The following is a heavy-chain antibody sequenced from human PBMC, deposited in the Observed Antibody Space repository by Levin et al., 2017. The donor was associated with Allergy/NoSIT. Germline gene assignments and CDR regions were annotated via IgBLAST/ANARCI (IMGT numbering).Heavy chain of an antibody. D-gene: IGHD4-17*01. CDR2: IDTDGSTT. J-gene: IGHJ4*02. CDR3: ARESWGHGDNFDS. CDR1: GFTFRGHY. Sequence: GESLKISCAASGFTFRGHYMHWVRQVPGKGLVWVSRIDTDGSTTSYADSVKGRFTISGDNAKNTLYLQMNNLRGEDTALYYCARESWGHGDNFDSWGQGTLVTVSS. V-gene: IGHV3-74*01.